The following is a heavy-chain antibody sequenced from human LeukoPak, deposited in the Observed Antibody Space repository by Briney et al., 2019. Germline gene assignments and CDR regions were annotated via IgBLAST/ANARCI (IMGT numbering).Heavy chain of an antibody. D-gene: IGHD2-15*01. V-gene: IGHV4-34*01. CDR2: INHSGST. Sequence: SETLSLTCAVYGGSFSGYYWSWIRQPPGKGLEWIGEINHSGSTNYNPSLKSRVTISVDTSKNQFSLKLSSVTAADTAVYYCARDRPYFQHWGQGTPVTVFS. CDR3: ARDRPYFQH. CDR1: GGSFSGYY. J-gene: IGHJ1*01.